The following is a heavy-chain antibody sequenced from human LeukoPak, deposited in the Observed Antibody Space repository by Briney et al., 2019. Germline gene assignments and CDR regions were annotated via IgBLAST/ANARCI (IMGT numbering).Heavy chain of an antibody. CDR2: XXPNSGGT. Sequence: ASVKVSCKASGYTFTGYYMHWVRQAPGQGLEWMGXXXPNSGGTNYAQKFQGRVTMTRDTSISTAYMELSRLRSDDTAVYYCAREVNGDYRYNWFDPWGQGTLVTVSS. J-gene: IGHJ5*02. CDR3: AREVNGDYRYNWFDP. CDR1: GYTFTGYY. D-gene: IGHD4-17*01. V-gene: IGHV1-2*02.